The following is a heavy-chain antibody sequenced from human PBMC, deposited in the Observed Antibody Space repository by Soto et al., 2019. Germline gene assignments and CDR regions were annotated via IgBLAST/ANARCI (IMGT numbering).Heavy chain of an antibody. V-gene: IGHV3-23*01. CDR3: AKDLKTRPGIAAAGPDAFDI. D-gene: IGHD6-13*01. Sequence: GGSLRLSCAASGFTFSSYAMSWVRQAPGKGLEWVSAISGSGGSTYYADSVKGRFTISRDNSKNTLYLQMNSLRAEDTAVYYCAKDLKTRPGIAAAGPDAFDIWGQGTMVTVSS. CDR1: GFTFSSYA. J-gene: IGHJ3*02. CDR2: ISGSGGST.